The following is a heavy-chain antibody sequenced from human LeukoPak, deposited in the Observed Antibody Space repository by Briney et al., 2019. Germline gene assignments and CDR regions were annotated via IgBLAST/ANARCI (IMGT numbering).Heavy chain of an antibody. CDR3: ARAPYYYHSSGYLNWFDP. Sequence: SQTLSLTCAISGDSVSSNSAAWNWIRQSPSRGLEWLGRTYYRSKWYNDYAVSVKSRITINPDTSKNQFSLQLNSVTPEDTAVYYCARAPYYYHSSGYLNWFDPWGQGTLVTVSS. J-gene: IGHJ5*02. D-gene: IGHD3-22*01. CDR2: TYYRSKWYN. V-gene: IGHV6-1*01. CDR1: GDSVSSNSAA.